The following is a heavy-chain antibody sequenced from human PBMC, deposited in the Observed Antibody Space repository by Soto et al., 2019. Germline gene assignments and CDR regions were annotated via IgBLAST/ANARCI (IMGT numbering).Heavy chain of an antibody. V-gene: IGHV4-39*01. Sequence: SETLSLTCTVSGGSISSIIYYWGWIRQPPGKGLEWIGSIYYSGSTYYNPSLKSRVTISVDTSKNQFSLKLSSVTAADTAVYYCARVYGDKGYYDYYYYMDFWGKGTTVTVSS. CDR1: GGSISSIIYY. CDR2: IYYSGST. D-gene: IGHD4-17*01. J-gene: IGHJ6*03. CDR3: ARVYGDKGYYDYYYYMDF.